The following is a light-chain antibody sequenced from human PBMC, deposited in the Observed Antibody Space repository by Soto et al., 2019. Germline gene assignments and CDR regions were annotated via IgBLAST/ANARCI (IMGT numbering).Light chain of an antibody. CDR2: TTN. J-gene: IGLJ1*01. Sequence: QSVLTQPHSASGTPGQRVTLSCPGSSSNIGTSSVHWFQQLPGTAPKLLISTTNQRPSGVPERFSGSKSGTSASLAISGLQSEDEADYYCAAWDESLNGHVFGTGTKVTVL. V-gene: IGLV1-44*01. CDR1: SSNIGTSS. CDR3: AAWDESLNGHV.